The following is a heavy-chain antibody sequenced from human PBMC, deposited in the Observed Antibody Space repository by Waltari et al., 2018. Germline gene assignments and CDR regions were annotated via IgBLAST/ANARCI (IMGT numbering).Heavy chain of an antibody. D-gene: IGHD2-2*01. J-gene: IGHJ6*02. V-gene: IGHV3-33*01. CDR1: GFTFSSYG. CDR3: ARDSGCSSTSCYGMDV. Sequence: QVQLVESGGGVVQPGRYLRLSCAASGFTFSSYGMHWVRQAPGKGLEWVAVIWYDGSNKYYADSVKGRFTISRDNSKNTLYLQMNSLRAEDTAVYYCARDSGCSSTSCYGMDVWGQGTTVTVSS. CDR2: IWYDGSNK.